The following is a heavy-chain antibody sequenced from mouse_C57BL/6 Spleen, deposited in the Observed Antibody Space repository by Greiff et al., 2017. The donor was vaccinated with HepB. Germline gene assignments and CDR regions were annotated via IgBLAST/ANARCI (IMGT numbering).Heavy chain of an antibody. CDR3: ARSHYGSSPFFDY. CDR2: IDPANGNT. V-gene: IGHV14-3*01. D-gene: IGHD1-1*01. Sequence: EVQGVESVAELVRPGASVKLSCTASGFNIKNTYMHWVKQRPEQGLEWIGRIDPANGNTKYAPKFQGKATITADTSSNTAYLQLSSLTSEDTAIYYCARSHYGSSPFFDYWGQGTTLTVSS. CDR1: GFNIKNTY. J-gene: IGHJ2*01.